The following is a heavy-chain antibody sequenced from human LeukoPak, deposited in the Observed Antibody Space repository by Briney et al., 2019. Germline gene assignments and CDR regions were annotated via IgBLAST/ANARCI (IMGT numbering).Heavy chain of an antibody. CDR3: ARHSGYSGYDFDY. Sequence: SETLSLTCTVSGGSISSSSYYWGWIRQPPGKGPEWIGSIYYSGSTYYNPSLKSRVTISVDTSKNQFSLKLSSVTAADTAVYYCARHSGYSGYDFDYWGQGTLVTVSS. J-gene: IGHJ4*02. D-gene: IGHD5-12*01. CDR1: GGSISSSSYY. CDR2: IYYSGST. V-gene: IGHV4-39*01.